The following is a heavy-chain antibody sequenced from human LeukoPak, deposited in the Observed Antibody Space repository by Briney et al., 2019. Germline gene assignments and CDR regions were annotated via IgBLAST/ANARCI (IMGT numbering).Heavy chain of an antibody. V-gene: IGHV5-51*01. CDR1: GYSFTSYW. CDR2: IYPGDSDT. D-gene: IGHD2-2*01. Sequence: GESLKISCKGFGYSFTSYWIGWVRQMPGKGLEWMGIIYPGDSDTRYSPSFQGQVTISADKSISTAYLQWSSLKASDTAMYYCARRGYCSSTSCSRRPPYYYMDVWGKGTTVTVSS. J-gene: IGHJ6*03. CDR3: ARRGYCSSTSCSRRPPYYYMDV.